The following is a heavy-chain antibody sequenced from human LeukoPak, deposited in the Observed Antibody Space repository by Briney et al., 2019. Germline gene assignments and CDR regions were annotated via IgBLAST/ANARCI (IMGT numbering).Heavy chain of an antibody. D-gene: IGHD6-13*01. Sequence: GGSLRLSCAASGFTFSGSAMHWVRQASGKGLEWVGRIRSKANSYATAYAASVKGRFTISRDDSKNTAYLQMNSLKTEDTAVYYGTYSSSWHEFVYWGQGTLVTVSS. V-gene: IGHV3-73*01. CDR1: GFTFSGSA. CDR3: TYSSSWHEFVY. CDR2: IRSKANSYAT. J-gene: IGHJ4*02.